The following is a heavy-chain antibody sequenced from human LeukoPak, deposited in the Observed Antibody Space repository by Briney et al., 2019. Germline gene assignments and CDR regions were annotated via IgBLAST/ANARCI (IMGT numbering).Heavy chain of an antibody. CDR1: GFTFSSFE. D-gene: IGHD5-24*01. V-gene: IGHV3-48*03. CDR3: AREDGDAFDI. J-gene: IGHJ3*02. CDR2: LGSSRGSR. Sequence: PGGSVSLSCAASGFTFSSFEMEWVRRAPGKGREWVAYLGSSRGSRCDADSVKGRLTSTRDNAKNSLYVQMKSLRVEDTADYYCAREDGDAFDIWGQGTVVSVSS.